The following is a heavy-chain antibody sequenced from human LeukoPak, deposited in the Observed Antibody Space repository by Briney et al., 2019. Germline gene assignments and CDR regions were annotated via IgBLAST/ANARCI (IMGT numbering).Heavy chain of an antibody. CDR3: AKDELEVTMIVVVITVYYYYGTDV. V-gene: IGHV3-30*18. J-gene: IGHJ6*02. Sequence: GGSLRLFCAASGFTFSSYGMHWVRQAPGKGLEWVAVISYDGSNKYYADSVKGRFTISRDNSKNTLYLQMNSLRAEDTAVYYCAKDELEVTMIVVVITVYYYYGTDVWGQGTTVTVSS. CDR2: ISYDGSNK. D-gene: IGHD3-22*01. CDR1: GFTFSSYG.